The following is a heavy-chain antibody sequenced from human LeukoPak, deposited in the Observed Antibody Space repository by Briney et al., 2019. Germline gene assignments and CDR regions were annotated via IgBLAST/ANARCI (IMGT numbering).Heavy chain of an antibody. CDR1: GFPFNTYA. CDR3: ANIPPFDYGDYAIRLD. D-gene: IGHD4-17*01. V-gene: IGHV3-23*01. Sequence: GGSLRLSCAASGFPFNTYAMAWVRQAPGKGLEWVSSIRNFGETHYADSVRGRFIISRDNSQNTLYLQMNSLRAEDSALYYCANIPPFDYGDYAIRLDWGQGTLVTVSS. J-gene: IGHJ4*02. CDR2: IRNFGET.